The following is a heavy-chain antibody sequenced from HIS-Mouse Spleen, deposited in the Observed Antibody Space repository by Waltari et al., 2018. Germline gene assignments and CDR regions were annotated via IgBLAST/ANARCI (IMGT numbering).Heavy chain of an antibody. CDR3: AREIPYSSSWYDWYFDL. Sequence: QLQLQESGPGLVKPSETLSLTCTVSGCSLRSISYYWVWIRQPPGKGLEWIGSIYYSGSTYYNPSLKSRVTISVDTSKNQFSLKLSSVTAADTAVYYCAREIPYSSSWYDWYFDLWGRGTLVTVSS. CDR1: GCSLRSISYY. V-gene: IGHV4-39*07. CDR2: IYYSGST. J-gene: IGHJ2*01. D-gene: IGHD6-13*01.